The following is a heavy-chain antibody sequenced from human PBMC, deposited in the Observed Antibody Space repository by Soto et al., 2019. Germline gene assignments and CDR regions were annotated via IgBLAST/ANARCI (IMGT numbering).Heavy chain of an antibody. J-gene: IGHJ4*02. D-gene: IGHD6-13*01. CDR3: ASPTFYSSSWYCEY. CDR2: IYYSGST. Sequence: QLQLQESGPGLVKPSETLSLTCTVSGGSISSSSYYWGWIRQPPGKGLEWIGSIYYSGSTYYNPSLKSRVTISVDTSKNQFSLKLSSVTAADTAEYYCASPTFYSSSWYCEYWGQGTLVTVSS. CDR1: GGSISSSSYY. V-gene: IGHV4-39*01.